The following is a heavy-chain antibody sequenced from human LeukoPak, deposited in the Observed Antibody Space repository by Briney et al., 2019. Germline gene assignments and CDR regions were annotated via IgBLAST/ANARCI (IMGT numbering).Heavy chain of an antibody. J-gene: IGHJ4*02. CDR2: ISSKGGST. Sequence: GGSLRLSCAASGFTFSSYAMHWVRQAPGKGLEYVSAISSKGGSTYYANSVKGRFTIFRDNSKDTLYLQMGSLRAEDMAVYYCARSYSGSWYEHFDYWGQGTLVTVSS. D-gene: IGHD6-13*01. CDR3: ARSYSGSWYEHFDY. V-gene: IGHV3-64*01. CDR1: GFTFSSYA.